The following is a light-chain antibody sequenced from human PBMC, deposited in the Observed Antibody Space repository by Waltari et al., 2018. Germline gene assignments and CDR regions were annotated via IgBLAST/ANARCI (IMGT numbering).Light chain of an antibody. CDR3: QVWDTSSNLHVV. CDR1: NLGSKS. Sequence: SYVLTQPPSVSVAPGKTARITCGGNNLGSKSVPWYQQKPGQAPVLVVYDDSDRPSVIPERFSGSNSGNTATLTISRVEAGDEADYYCQVWDTSSNLHVVFGGGAKLTVL. V-gene: IGLV3-21*03. J-gene: IGLJ2*01. CDR2: DDS.